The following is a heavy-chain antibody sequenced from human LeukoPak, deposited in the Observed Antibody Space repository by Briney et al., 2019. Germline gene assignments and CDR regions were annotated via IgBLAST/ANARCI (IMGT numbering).Heavy chain of an antibody. CDR1: GYIFTSYW. CDR3: ARLDTVTTSNYYYGMDV. J-gene: IGHJ6*02. V-gene: IGHV5-51*01. Sequence: GASLEISCEGSGYIFTSYWIGWVRPLPGKGLGWMGIIYPGDSDTRYSPSFQGQVTISADKSISTAYLQWSSLKASDTAMYYCARLDTVTTSNYYYGMDVWGQGTTVTVSS. CDR2: IYPGDSDT. D-gene: IGHD4-17*01.